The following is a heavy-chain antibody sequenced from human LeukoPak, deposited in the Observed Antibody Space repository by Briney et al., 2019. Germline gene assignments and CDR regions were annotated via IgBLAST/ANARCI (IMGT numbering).Heavy chain of an antibody. V-gene: IGHV1-46*01. J-gene: IGHJ4*02. CDR2: INPSGGST. CDR3: ARVSSGWPHFDY. Sequence: VASVKVSCKASGYTFTSYYMHWVRQAPGQGLEWMGIINPSGGSTSYAQKFQGRVTMTRDMSTSTVYMELSSLRSEDTAVYYCARVSSGWPHFDYWGQGTLVTVSS. CDR1: GYTFTSYY. D-gene: IGHD6-19*01.